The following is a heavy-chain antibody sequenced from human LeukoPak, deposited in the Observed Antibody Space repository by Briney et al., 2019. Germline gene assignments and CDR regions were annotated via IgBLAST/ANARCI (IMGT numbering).Heavy chain of an antibody. CDR1: GFTFSNYW. CDR2: IKQDGSEK. CDR3: ARGLDFWNT. J-gene: IGHJ4*02. D-gene: IGHD3/OR15-3a*01. V-gene: IGHV3-7*01. Sequence: GGSLRLSCAVSGFTFSNYWMSWVRQAPGKGLEWVANIKQDGSEKYYVDSVKGRFTISGDNAKNSLYLQMNSLRAEDTAVYCCARGLDFWNTWGQGTLVTVSS.